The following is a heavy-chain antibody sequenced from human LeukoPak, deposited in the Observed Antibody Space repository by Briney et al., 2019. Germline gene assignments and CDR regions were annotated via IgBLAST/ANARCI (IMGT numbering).Heavy chain of an antibody. D-gene: IGHD3-22*01. CDR3: ARVYYYDSSVYYLFDY. CDR2: INPNSGGT. J-gene: IGHJ4*02. V-gene: IGHV1-2*02. Sequence: ASVKVSCKASGYTFTGYYMHWVRQAPGQGLEWMGWINPNSGGTNYAQKFQGRVTMTRDTSTSTVYMELSSLRSEDTAVYYCARVYYYDSSVYYLFDYWARGPLVPVSS. CDR1: GYTFTGYY.